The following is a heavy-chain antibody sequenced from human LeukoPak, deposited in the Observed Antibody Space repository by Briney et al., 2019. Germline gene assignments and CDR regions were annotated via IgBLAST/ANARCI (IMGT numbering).Heavy chain of an antibody. CDR3: ARRSRLYKHETTGYHDS. CDR2: VFYSGTT. D-gene: IGHD3-9*01. Sequence: SETLSLTCNVSGDYITTTNYYWAWIRQPPGKGLEWVASVFYSGTTYYNPSLKSRVVISMDTSKKQISLTLSSVTATDTAIYYCARRSRLYKHETTGYHDSWGQGTPVTVSS. J-gene: IGHJ4*02. CDR1: GDYITTTNYY. V-gene: IGHV4-39*01.